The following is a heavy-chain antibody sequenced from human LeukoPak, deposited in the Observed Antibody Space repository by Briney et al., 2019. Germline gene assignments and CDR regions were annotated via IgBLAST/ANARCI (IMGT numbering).Heavy chain of an antibody. V-gene: IGHV1-46*01. J-gene: IGHJ4*02. Sequence: GASVTVSCKASGHTFTSYYMHWVRQAPGQGLEWMGIINPSGGSTSYAQKFQGRVTMTEDTSTDTAYMELSSLRSEDSAVYYWATDYYYDSSGSYYTVDYWGQGTLVTVSS. CDR2: INPSGGST. CDR1: GHTFTSYY. CDR3: ATDYYYDSSGSYYTVDY. D-gene: IGHD3-22*01.